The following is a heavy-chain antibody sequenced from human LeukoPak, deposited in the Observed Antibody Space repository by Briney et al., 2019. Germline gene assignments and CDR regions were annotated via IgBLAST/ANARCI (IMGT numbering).Heavy chain of an antibody. Sequence: SETLSLTCAVSGYSISRASYWGWIRQPPGKGLEWIGNIYHSGSPYYNPSLKSRVTISVDTSKNQFSLKLSSVTAADTAVYYCARSISSQGYFGVVIDWGQGTLVTVSS. CDR2: IYHSGSP. CDR1: GYSISRASY. V-gene: IGHV4-38-2*01. J-gene: IGHJ4*02. D-gene: IGHD3-3*01. CDR3: ARSISSQGYFGVVID.